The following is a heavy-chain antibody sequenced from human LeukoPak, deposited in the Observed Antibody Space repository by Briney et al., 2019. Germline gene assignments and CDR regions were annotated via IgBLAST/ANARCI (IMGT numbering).Heavy chain of an antibody. D-gene: IGHD2-2*01. Sequence: SETLSLTCTVSGDSISYTNYYWGWIRQPPGKGLEWIATIYYSGSTYFNPSLKSRVTMSVDTSKNQFSLKVRSVTAADTAVYYCATQYCSATTSCYLGLFSEYYFDYWGQGTLVTVSS. CDR3: ATQYCSATTSCYLGLFSEYYFDY. V-gene: IGHV4-39*07. CDR1: GDSISYTNYY. CDR2: IYYSGST. J-gene: IGHJ4*02.